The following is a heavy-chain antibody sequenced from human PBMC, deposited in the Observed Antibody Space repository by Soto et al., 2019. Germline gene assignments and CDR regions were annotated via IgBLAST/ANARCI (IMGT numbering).Heavy chain of an antibody. Sequence: GASVKVSCKAFGYTFTSYYMHWVRQAPGQGLEWMGIINPSGGSTSYAQKFQGRVTMTRDTSTSTVYMELSSLRSEDTAVYYCAGQYSSSSGRRAFDIWGQGTMVTVSS. D-gene: IGHD6-6*01. CDR1: GYTFTSYY. CDR2: INPSGGST. CDR3: AGQYSSSSGRRAFDI. J-gene: IGHJ3*02. V-gene: IGHV1-46*01.